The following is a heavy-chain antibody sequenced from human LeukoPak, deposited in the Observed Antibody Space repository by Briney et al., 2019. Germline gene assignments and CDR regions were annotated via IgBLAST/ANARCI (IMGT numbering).Heavy chain of an antibody. V-gene: IGHV3-13*01. D-gene: IGHD1-7*01. Sequence: GGSLRLSCAASGFTFSSSDMHWVRQAPGKGLEWVSAICTAGDTYYEVSVKGRFTITRENAKNSLYLQMNSLRPGDTAVYYCSRDHTKYNWNYGHYYYMDVWGKGTTVTVSS. CDR2: ICTAGDT. J-gene: IGHJ6*03. CDR1: GFTFSSSD. CDR3: SRDHTKYNWNYGHYYYMDV.